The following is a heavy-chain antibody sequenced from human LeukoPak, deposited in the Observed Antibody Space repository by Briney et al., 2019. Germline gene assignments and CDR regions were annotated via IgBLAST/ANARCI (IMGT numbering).Heavy chain of an antibody. D-gene: IGHD5-24*01. J-gene: IGHJ4*02. CDR3: ARLVWDGYAPSYFDY. V-gene: IGHV4-59*08. Sequence: PSETLSLTCTVSGGSISSYYWSWIRQPPGKGLEWIGYIHYSGSTNYNPSLKSRVTISVDTSKNQFSLKLSSVTAADTAVYYCARLVWDGYAPSYFDYWGQGTLVTVSS. CDR1: GGSISSYY. CDR2: IHYSGST.